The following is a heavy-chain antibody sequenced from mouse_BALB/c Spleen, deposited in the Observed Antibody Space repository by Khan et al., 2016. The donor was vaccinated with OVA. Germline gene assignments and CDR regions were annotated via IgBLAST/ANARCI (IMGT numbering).Heavy chain of an antibody. V-gene: IGHV3-1*02. J-gene: IGHJ2*01. Sequence: EVQLQESGPDLVKPSESLSLTCTVTGYSITSGCSWHWIRQLPGNQLEWMGYIHYSGSTNYNPSLKGPISITRDTSKNQFFLQLTSVTTEDSATFYCARCRGGGCGGWSQGTTLAVAS. CDR3: ARCRGGGCGG. CDR1: GYSITSGCS. D-gene: IGHD1-1*02. CDR2: IHYSGST.